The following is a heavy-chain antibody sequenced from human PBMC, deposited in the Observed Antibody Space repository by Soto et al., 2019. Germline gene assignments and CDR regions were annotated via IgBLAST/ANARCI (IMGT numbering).Heavy chain of an antibody. V-gene: IGHV1-58*01. CDR1: GFTFTSSA. D-gene: IGHD6-13*01. J-gene: IGHJ6*02. CDR3: AAGPIAAAGTPRYYYSYGMDV. Sequence: SVKVSCKASGFTFTSSAVQWVRQARGQRLEWIGWIVVGSGNTNYAQKFQERVTITRDMSTSTAYMELSSLRSEDTAVYYCAAGPIAAAGTPRYYYSYGMDVWGQGTTVTVSS. CDR2: IVVGSGNT.